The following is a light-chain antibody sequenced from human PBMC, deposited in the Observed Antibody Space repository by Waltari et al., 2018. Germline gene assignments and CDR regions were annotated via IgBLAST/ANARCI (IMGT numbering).Light chain of an antibody. CDR3: QVWDNSSDQGV. CDR1: NIGSNS. V-gene: IGLV3-21*04. CDR2: YDS. Sequence: SYVLTQPPSVSVAPGKTARITCGGNNIGSNSVHWYQLKPGQAPVLVIYYDSDRPSGIPERLSGSNSGKTATLTISRVEAGDEADYYCQVWDNSSDQGVFGGGTKLTVL. J-gene: IGLJ3*02.